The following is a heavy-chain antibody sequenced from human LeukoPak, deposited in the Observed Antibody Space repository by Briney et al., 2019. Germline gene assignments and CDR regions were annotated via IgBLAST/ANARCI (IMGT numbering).Heavy chain of an antibody. Sequence: GASVKVSYKASGYTFTSYYMHWVRQAPGQGLEWMGIINPSGGSTSYAQKFQGRVTMTRDTSTSTVYMELSSLRSEDTAVYYCARDRGYQLPRDAFDIWGQGTMVTVSS. CDR1: GYTFTSYY. D-gene: IGHD2-2*01. V-gene: IGHV1-46*01. J-gene: IGHJ3*02. CDR2: INPSGGST. CDR3: ARDRGYQLPRDAFDI.